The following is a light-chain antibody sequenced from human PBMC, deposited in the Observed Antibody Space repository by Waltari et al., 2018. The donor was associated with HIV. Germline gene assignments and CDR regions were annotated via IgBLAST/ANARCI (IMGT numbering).Light chain of an antibody. CDR2: AAS. J-gene: IGKJ4*01. CDR1: QDIKTE. Sequence: DIQMTQSPSSLSASPGDTITFTCRTSQDIKTELNWYQQKPGTAPKLLVYAASGFQSGVPARISGSGSGTDFTLTINTLQPDDSATYFCQQSHSVPFTFGAGTKVDVK. V-gene: IGKV1-39*01. CDR3: QQSHSVPFT.